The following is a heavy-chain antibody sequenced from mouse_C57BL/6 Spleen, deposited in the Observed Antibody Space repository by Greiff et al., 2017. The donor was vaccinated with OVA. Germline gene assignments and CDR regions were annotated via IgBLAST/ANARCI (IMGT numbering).Heavy chain of an antibody. D-gene: IGHD1-1*01. CDR3: ARAYYGSRDYYAMDY. CDR2: IYWDDDK. J-gene: IGHJ4*01. Sequence: QVTLKVSGPGILQSSQTLSLTCSFSGFSLSTSGMGVSWIRQPSGKGLEWLAHIYWDDDKRYNPSLKSRLTISKDTSSNQVFLKITSVDSADTATYYCARAYYGSRDYYAMDYWGQGTSVTVSS. V-gene: IGHV8-12*01. CDR1: GFSLSTSGMG.